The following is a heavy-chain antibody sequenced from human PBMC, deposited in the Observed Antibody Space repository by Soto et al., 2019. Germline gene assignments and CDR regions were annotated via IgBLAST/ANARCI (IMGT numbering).Heavy chain of an antibody. D-gene: IGHD6-6*01. CDR3: ARSLSSRPYSSSSFRTYYFDY. Sequence: SETLSLTCTVSGGSISSGDYYWSWIRQPPGNGLEWIGYIYYSGSTYYNPSLKSRVTTSVDTSKNQFSLKLSSVTAADTAVYYCARSLSSRPYSSSSFRTYYFDYWGQGTLVTVSS. J-gene: IGHJ4*02. CDR2: IYYSGST. V-gene: IGHV4-30-4*01. CDR1: GGSISSGDYY.